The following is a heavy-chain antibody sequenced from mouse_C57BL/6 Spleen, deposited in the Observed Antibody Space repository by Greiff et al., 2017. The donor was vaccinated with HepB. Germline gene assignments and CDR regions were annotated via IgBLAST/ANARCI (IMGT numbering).Heavy chain of an antibody. CDR1: GYTFTSYW. D-gene: IGHD1-1*01. CDR2: IDPSDSYT. CDR3: ARGATVVADYFDY. J-gene: IGHJ2*01. Sequence: VQLQQSGAELVMPGASVKLSCKASGYTFTSYWMHWVKQRPGQGLEWIGEIDPSDSYTNYNQKFKGKSTLTVDKSSSTAYMQLSSLTSEDSAVYYCARGATVVADYFDYWGQGTTLTVSS. V-gene: IGHV1-69*01.